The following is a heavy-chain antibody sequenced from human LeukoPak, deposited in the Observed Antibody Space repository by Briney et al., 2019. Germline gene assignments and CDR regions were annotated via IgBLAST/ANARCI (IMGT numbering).Heavy chain of an antibody. V-gene: IGHV4-39*07. D-gene: IGHD3-10*01. CDR2: IYYSGTT. CDR1: GGSISSNNYY. J-gene: IGHJ4*02. CDR3: ARLYYYASGSYYFDY. Sequence: SETVSLTCTVSGGSISSNNYYCGWIRQPPGKGLEWIGSIYYSGTTYYNPSLKSRVTISVDTSKNQFSLRLSSVTAADTAVYYCARLYYYASGSYYFDYWGQGTLITVSS.